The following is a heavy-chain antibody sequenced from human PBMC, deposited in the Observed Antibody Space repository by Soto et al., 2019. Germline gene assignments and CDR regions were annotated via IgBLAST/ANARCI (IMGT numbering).Heavy chain of an antibody. D-gene: IGHD3-3*01. CDR3: AREMYYDFWSGYYPYYFDY. CDR2: ISSSGSTI. CDR1: GFTFSSYE. V-gene: IGHV3-48*03. J-gene: IGHJ4*02. Sequence: GESLKISCAASGFTFSSYEMNWVRQAPGKGLEWVSYISSSGSTIYYADSVKGRFTISRDNAKNSLYLQMNSLRAEDTAVYYCAREMYYDFWSGYYPYYFDYWGQGTLVTVSS.